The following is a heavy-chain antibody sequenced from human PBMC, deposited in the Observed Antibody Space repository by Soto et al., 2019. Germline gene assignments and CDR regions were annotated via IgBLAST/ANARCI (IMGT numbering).Heavy chain of an antibody. D-gene: IGHD3-3*01. V-gene: IGHV4-39*01. CDR1: GGSISSSSYY. CDR3: ASLWSGYNLIYYYYGMDV. J-gene: IGHJ6*02. CDR2: IYYSGST. Sequence: SETLSLTCTVSGGSISSSSYYWGWIRQPPGKGLEWIGSIYYSGSTYYNPSLKSRVTISVDTSKNQFSLKLSSVTAADTAVYYCASLWSGYNLIYYYYGMDVWGQGTTVTLSS.